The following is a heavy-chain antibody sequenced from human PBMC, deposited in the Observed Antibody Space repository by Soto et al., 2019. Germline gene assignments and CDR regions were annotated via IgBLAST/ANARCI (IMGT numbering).Heavy chain of an antibody. CDR3: ARDVGYGDYWGTNWFDP. CDR1: GFTFSSYA. Sequence: QVQLVESGGGVVQPGRSLRLSCAASGFTFSSYAMHWVRQAPGKGLEWVAVISYDGSNKYYADSVKGRFTISRDNSKNTLYLQMNSLSAEDTAVYYCARDVGYGDYWGTNWFDPWGQGTLVTVSS. J-gene: IGHJ5*02. CDR2: ISYDGSNK. D-gene: IGHD4-17*01. V-gene: IGHV3-30-3*01.